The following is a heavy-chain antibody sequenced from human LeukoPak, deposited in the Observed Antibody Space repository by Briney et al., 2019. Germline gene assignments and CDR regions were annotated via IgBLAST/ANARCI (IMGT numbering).Heavy chain of an antibody. V-gene: IGHV3-21*01. CDR2: ISSSSSYI. J-gene: IGHJ4*02. Sequence: GGSLSLSCAASRFTLSSYSMMCVRHATGKGLEWVSSISSSSSYIYYADSVKDRFTISRDNAKNSLYLQMNSLRAEDTAVYYCARADSGYPDYWGQGTLVTVSS. D-gene: IGHD5-12*01. CDR1: RFTLSSYS. CDR3: ARADSGYPDY.